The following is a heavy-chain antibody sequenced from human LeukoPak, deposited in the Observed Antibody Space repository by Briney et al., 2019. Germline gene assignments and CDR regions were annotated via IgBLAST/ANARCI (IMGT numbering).Heavy chain of an antibody. CDR2: ISGSGRST. D-gene: IGHD1-1*01. J-gene: IGHJ4*02. V-gene: IGHV3-23*01. CDR3: AKAFTTITPRFDH. Sequence: GGSLRLSCAASGFTFSSYAMTWVRPAPGKGLEWISSISGSGRSTYYADSVKGRFTISRDNSKNMLFLQMSSLRAEDTAVYFCAKAFTTITPRFDHWGQGTLVTVSS. CDR1: GFTFSSYA.